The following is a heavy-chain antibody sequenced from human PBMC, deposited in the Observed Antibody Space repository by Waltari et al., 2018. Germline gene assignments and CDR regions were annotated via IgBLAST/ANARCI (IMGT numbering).Heavy chain of an antibody. CDR1: GGSISSGDYY. CDR3: AGGGSGYYPTLHYFDY. Sequence: QVQLQESGPGLVKPSQTLSLTCTVSGGSISSGDYYWSWIRQPPGKGLEWIGYIYYSGSTYYNPSLKSRVTISVDTSKNQFSLKLSSVTAADTAVYYCAGGGSGYYPTLHYFDYWGQGTLVTVSS. J-gene: IGHJ4*02. CDR2: IYYSGST. D-gene: IGHD3-3*01. V-gene: IGHV4-30-4*08.